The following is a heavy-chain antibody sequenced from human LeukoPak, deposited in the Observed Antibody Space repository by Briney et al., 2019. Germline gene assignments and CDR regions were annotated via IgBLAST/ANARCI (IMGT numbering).Heavy chain of an antibody. D-gene: IGHD6-13*01. Sequence: SVKVSCKASGDTFSNYGISWVRQASGQGLEWMGRIIPILGRAKSAQKFQDRVTITADKSTSSAYMELNSLRSEDTAVYFCARETILSAGQIDFWGRGTLVTVSS. V-gene: IGHV1-69*04. CDR1: GDTFSNYG. CDR3: ARETILSAGQIDF. CDR2: IIPILGRA. J-gene: IGHJ4*02.